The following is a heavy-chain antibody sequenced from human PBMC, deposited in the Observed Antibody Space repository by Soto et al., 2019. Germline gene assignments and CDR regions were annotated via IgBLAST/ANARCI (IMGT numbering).Heavy chain of an antibody. J-gene: IGHJ4*02. CDR3: ARDRSYEGQPYYFDY. Sequence: SETLSLTCTVSGGSISSYYWSWIRQPPGKGLEWIGYIYPSGTTNNNPSLKSRVTISVDTSKKEFSLKLSFVTAADTAVYYCARDRSYEGQPYYFDYWGQGTLVTVSS. CDR2: IYPSGTT. D-gene: IGHD5-12*01. CDR1: GGSISSYY. V-gene: IGHV4-59*01.